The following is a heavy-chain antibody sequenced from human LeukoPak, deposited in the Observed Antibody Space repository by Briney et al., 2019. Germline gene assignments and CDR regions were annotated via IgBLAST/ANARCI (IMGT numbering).Heavy chain of an antibody. CDR3: ARWREYCSSITCYQPFDY. CDR2: IYPGDSET. J-gene: IGHJ4*02. D-gene: IGHD2-2*01. CDR1: GYTFTNYW. Sequence: GESLKISCKASGYTFTNYWIGWVRQMPGKGLEWMGIIYPGDSETRYSPPFQGQVTISADKSISTAYLQWSSLKASDTAMYYCARWREYCSSITCYQPFDYWGQGTLVTVSS. V-gene: IGHV5-51*01.